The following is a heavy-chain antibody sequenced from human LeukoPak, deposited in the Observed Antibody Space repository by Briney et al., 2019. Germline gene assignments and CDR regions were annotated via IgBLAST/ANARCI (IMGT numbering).Heavy chain of an antibody. CDR3: ARDAYGDYSFDY. Sequence: QSGGSLRLSCAASGFTFSSYAMHWVRQAPGKGLEWVAVISYDGSNKYYADSVKGRFTISRDNSKNALYLQMNSLRAEDTAVYDCARDAYGDYSFDYWGQGTLVSVSS. D-gene: IGHD4-17*01. CDR2: ISYDGSNK. V-gene: IGHV3-30-3*01. CDR1: GFTFSSYA. J-gene: IGHJ4*02.